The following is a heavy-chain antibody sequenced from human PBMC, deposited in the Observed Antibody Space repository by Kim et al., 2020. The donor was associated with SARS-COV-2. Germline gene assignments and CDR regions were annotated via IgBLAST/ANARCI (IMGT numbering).Heavy chain of an antibody. CDR2: IYYSGST. Sequence: SETLSLTCTVSGGSISSSSYYWGWIRQPPGKGLEWIGIIYYSGSTYYNPSLKSRVTISVDTSKNQFSLKLSSVTAADTAVYYCASPLEGSGTWDGSYDGMDVWGRGPTSPSPQ. J-gene: IGHJ6*04. CDR3: ASPLEGSGTWDGSYDGMDV. V-gene: IGHV4-39*01. CDR1: GGSISSSSYY. D-gene: IGHD6-19*01.